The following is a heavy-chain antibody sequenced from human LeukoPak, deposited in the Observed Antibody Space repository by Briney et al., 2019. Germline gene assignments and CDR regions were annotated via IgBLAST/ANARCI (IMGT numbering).Heavy chain of an antibody. CDR2: MYPTGNT. V-gene: IGHV4-4*07. CDR1: GGSIYSYY. Sequence: SETLSLTCTVSGGSIYSYYWSWIRQPAGKGLEWIGRMYPTGNTNNNPSLKSRVTMSVDTSKNRFSLELTSVTAADTAVYYCARVGYYGIDVWGQGTTVTVSS. CDR3: ARVGYYGIDV. J-gene: IGHJ6*02.